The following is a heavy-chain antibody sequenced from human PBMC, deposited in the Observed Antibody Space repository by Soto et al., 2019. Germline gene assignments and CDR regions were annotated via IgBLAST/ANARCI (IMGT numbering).Heavy chain of an antibody. CDR1: GGSISSSGYY. CDR3: AREERNHYYYYGMDV. D-gene: IGHD1-1*01. J-gene: IGHJ6*02. CDR2: IDYSGAT. Sequence: PSETLSLTCTVSGGSISSSGYYWGWVRQPPGKALEWIGSIDYSGATYYNPSLQSRVTISGDTSKSQFSLKLSSVTAADTAVYYCAREERNHYYYYGMDVWGQGTTVTVSS. V-gene: IGHV4-39*07.